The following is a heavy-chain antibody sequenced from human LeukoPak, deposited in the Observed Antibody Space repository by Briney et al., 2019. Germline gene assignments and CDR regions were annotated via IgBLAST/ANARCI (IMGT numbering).Heavy chain of an antibody. V-gene: IGHV3-23*01. D-gene: IGHD3-22*01. CDR3: AKEGDDSSGYYYVKEYYFDY. Sequence: PSETLSLTCTVSGGSISSYYWSWIRQPPGKGLEWVSAISGSGGSTYYADSVKGRFTISRDNSKNTLYLQMNSLRAEDTAVYYCAKEGDDSSGYYYVKEYYFDYWGQGTLVTVSS. CDR1: GGSISSYY. J-gene: IGHJ4*02. CDR2: ISGSGGST.